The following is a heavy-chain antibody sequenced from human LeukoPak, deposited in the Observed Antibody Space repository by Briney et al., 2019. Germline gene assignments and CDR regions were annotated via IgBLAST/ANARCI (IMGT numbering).Heavy chain of an antibody. V-gene: IGHV1-18*01. J-gene: IGHJ4*02. CDR3: ARVTSPARRGRTLVAAAATPFDY. D-gene: IGHD2-15*01. Sequence: ASVKVSCKASGYTFTSYGISWVRQAPGQGLEWMGWISAYNGNTNYAQKLQGRVTMTTDTSTSTAYMELSSLRSEDTAVYYCARVTSPARRGRTLVAAAATPFDYWGQGTLVTVSS. CDR2: ISAYNGNT. CDR1: GYTFTSYG.